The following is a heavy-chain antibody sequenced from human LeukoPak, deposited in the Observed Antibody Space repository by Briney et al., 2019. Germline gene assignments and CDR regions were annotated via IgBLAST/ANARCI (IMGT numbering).Heavy chain of an antibody. J-gene: IGHJ4*02. Sequence: PSETLSLTCTVSGGSISSYYWSWIRQPAGKGLEWIGRIYTSGSTNYNPSLKSRVTISVDTSKNQFSLKLSSVTAADTAVYYCARSPKFQWLQLTTFDYWGQGTLVTVSS. D-gene: IGHD6-19*01. CDR3: ARSPKFQWLQLTTFDY. CDR1: GGSISSYY. CDR2: IYTSGST. V-gene: IGHV4-4*07.